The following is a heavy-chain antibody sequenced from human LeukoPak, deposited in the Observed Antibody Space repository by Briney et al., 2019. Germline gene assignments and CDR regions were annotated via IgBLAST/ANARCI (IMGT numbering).Heavy chain of an antibody. CDR2: INSDGSST. CDR3: ARDSSPSY. J-gene: IGHJ4*02. V-gene: IGHV3-74*01. CDR1: GFTFSTYW. Sequence: GGSLRLSCAASGFTFSTYWMHWVRQAPGTGLVWVSLINSDGSSTNYADSVKGRFTISRDNAKNTLYLQMNSLRAEDTAVYYCARDSSPSYWGQGTLVTVSS.